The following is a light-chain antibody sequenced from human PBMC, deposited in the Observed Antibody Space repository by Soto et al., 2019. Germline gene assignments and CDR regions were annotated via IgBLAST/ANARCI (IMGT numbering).Light chain of an antibody. CDR3: SSYTSSSPLVL. V-gene: IGLV2-14*01. Sequence: QSALTQPASVSGSPGQPITISCTGTSSDVGGYNYVSWYQQHPGKAPKLMIYDVSNRPSGVSNRFSGSKSGNTASLTISGLQAEDEADYYCSSYTSSSPLVLLGGGTALTVL. J-gene: IGLJ2*01. CDR1: SSDVGGYNY. CDR2: DVS.